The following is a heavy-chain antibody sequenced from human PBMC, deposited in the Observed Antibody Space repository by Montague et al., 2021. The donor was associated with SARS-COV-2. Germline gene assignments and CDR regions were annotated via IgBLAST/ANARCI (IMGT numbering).Heavy chain of an antibody. D-gene: IGHD6-19*01. CDR3: ARCSIGWSILDV. CDR2: IHHSGST. J-gene: IGHJ6*02. Sequence: SETLSLTCAVYGGSFSGYYWSWIRQPPGKGLEWIGEIHHSGSTNHNPSLKSRVTISIDSSKNHFSLQLRSVTAADTAVYYCARCSIGWSILDVWGQGSTVTVSS. CDR1: GGSFSGYY. V-gene: IGHV4-34*01.